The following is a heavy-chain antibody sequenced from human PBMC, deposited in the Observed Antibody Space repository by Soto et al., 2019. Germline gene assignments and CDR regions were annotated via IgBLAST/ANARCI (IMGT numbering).Heavy chain of an antibody. D-gene: IGHD2-15*01. CDR2: ISGSGYI. V-gene: IGHV3-21*01. J-gene: IGHJ6*02. CDR1: GFSLNDYT. CDR3: ARDCSGATCFPGMDV. Sequence: LRLSCAASGFSLNDYTLNWVRRAPGKGLEWVSSISGSGYISYADSLRGRVTISRDNAKKSLYLQIISLRAEDAAVYYCARDCSGATCFPGMDVWGLGTTVTVSS.